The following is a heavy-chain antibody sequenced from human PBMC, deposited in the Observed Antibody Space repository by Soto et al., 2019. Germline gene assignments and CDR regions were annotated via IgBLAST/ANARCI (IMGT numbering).Heavy chain of an antibody. CDR1: GDTFSTYP. V-gene: IGHV1-69*02. J-gene: IGHJ3*02. CDR2: TIPILAIT. Sequence: QVQLVQSGAVVKKPGSSMKVSCKTLGDTFSTYPITWVRQAPGQGLEWMGRTIPILAITDYAQKFQGRVTSTADRSQTTAYMELSSLNFEDTAVYYCARGGDGSGSESVFDIWGQGTMVTVSS. D-gene: IGHD3-22*01. CDR3: ARGGDGSGSESVFDI.